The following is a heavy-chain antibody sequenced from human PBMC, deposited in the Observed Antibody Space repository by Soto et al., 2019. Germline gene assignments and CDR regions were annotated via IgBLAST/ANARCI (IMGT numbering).Heavy chain of an antibody. CDR2: TRGSGSTT. Sequence: GVSLRLSCAASGFTFSDYYMSWIGQPPGKGLEWVSATRGSGSTTYYADSVTGWFTFSRDNSKNTLHLQMASLRAEDTALYYRANNLRGYRGFGGFDRWGQGTLVTVSS. D-gene: IGHD5-12*01. J-gene: IGHJ4*02. CDR3: ANNLRGYRGFGGFDR. CDR1: GFTFSDYY. V-gene: IGHV3-23*01.